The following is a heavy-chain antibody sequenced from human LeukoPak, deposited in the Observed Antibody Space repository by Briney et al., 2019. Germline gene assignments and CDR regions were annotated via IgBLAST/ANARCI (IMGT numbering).Heavy chain of an antibody. Sequence: GGSLRLSCAASGFAFSSYSMNWVRQAPGKGLDWVSYISSSSSTIYYADSGKGRFTISRDNAKNSLYLQMNSLRDEDTAVYYCARVPNHYGGNFHDYWGQGTLVSVSS. CDR3: ARVPNHYGGNFHDY. CDR1: GFAFSSYS. J-gene: IGHJ4*02. V-gene: IGHV3-48*02. CDR2: ISSSSSTI. D-gene: IGHD4-23*01.